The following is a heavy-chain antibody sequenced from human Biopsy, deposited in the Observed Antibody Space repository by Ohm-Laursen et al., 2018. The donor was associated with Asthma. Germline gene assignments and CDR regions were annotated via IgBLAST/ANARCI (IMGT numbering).Heavy chain of an antibody. D-gene: IGHD2-2*01. Sequence: SSLRLSCAAPGFKFDEYTMHWVRQAPGKGLEWVSGISWNSATIGYADSVKGRFTISRDNAKNSLYLHMNSLRAEDTAVYYCARGGYCTSPTCPWGRYATDVWGQGTTVTVSS. CDR2: ISWNSATI. CDR3: ARGGYCTSPTCPWGRYATDV. J-gene: IGHJ6*02. V-gene: IGHV3-9*01. CDR1: GFKFDEYT.